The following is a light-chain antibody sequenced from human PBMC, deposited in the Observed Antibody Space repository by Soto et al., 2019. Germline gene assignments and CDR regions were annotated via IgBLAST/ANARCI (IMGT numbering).Light chain of an antibody. Sequence: DIQMTQSPSSLSASVGDRVTITCRASQSISSYLNWYQQKPGKAPKLLIYAASSLQGGVPSRFSGSGSGTDFTLTISSLQPEDSATYYCQQSYSTPPDTFGQGTKLEIK. V-gene: IGKV1-39*01. CDR3: QQSYSTPPDT. CDR2: AAS. J-gene: IGKJ2*01. CDR1: QSISSY.